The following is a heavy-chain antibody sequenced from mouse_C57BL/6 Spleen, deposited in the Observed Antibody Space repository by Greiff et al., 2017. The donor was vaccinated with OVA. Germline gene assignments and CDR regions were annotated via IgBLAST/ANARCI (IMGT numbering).Heavy chain of an antibody. Sequence: QVQLKESGPELVKPGASVKISCKASGYAFSSSWMNWVKQRPGKGLEWIGRIYPGDGDTNYNGKFKGKATLTADKYSSTAYMQLSSLTSEDSAVYFCSRREVITTVVATPFYYWGQGTTLTVSS. J-gene: IGHJ2*01. D-gene: IGHD1-1*01. CDR3: SRREVITTVVATPFYY. CDR1: GYAFSSSW. V-gene: IGHV1-82*01. CDR2: IYPGDGDT.